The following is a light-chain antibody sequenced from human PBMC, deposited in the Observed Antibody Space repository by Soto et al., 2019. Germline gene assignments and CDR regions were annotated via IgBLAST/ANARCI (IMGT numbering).Light chain of an antibody. CDR2: WAS. J-gene: IGKJ2*01. CDR1: QSVLYNSNNKNY. Sequence: DIVMTQSPDSLAVSLGERATINCKSSQSVLYNSNNKNYLAWYQQKPGQPPKLLIYWASTRDSGVPDRFSGSASGTDFTLTISSLQAEDVAVYYCQQYYSTPYTFGQGTKLEIK. CDR3: QQYYSTPYT. V-gene: IGKV4-1*01.